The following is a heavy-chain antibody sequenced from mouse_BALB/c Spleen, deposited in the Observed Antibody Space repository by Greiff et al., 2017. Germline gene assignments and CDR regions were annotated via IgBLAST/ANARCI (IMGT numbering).Heavy chain of an antibody. D-gene: IGHD2-3*01. CDR3: ARGLLGYFDY. CDR2: IDPENGDT. V-gene: IGHV14-4*02. CDR1: GFNIKDYY. Sequence: VQLQQSGAELVRPGASVKLSCTASGFNIKDYYMHWVKQRPEQGLEWIGWIDPENGDTEYAPKFQGKATMTADTSSNTAFMHLNSLTSEDSAVYYCARGLLGYFDYWGQGTTLTVSS. J-gene: IGHJ2*01.